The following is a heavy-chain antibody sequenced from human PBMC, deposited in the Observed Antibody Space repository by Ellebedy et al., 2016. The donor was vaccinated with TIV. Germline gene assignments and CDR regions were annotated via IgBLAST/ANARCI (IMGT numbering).Heavy chain of an antibody. Sequence: AASVKVSCKASGYTFTSYYMYWVRQAPGQGLEWMGTINPSGGYTTYAQKTQGRVTMTRDTSRSTVYMELNSLRSEDTAVYYFARGGGHNWNDAYHFDYWGQGTLVAVSS. D-gene: IGHD1-20*01. CDR1: GYTFTSYY. V-gene: IGHV1-46*01. CDR3: ARGGGHNWNDAYHFDY. CDR2: INPSGGYT. J-gene: IGHJ4*02.